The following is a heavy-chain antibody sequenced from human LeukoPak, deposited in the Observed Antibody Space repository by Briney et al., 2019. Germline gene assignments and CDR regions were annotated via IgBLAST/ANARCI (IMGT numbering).Heavy chain of an antibody. CDR2: ITDSGGTI. CDR1: GFTISTYE. J-gene: IGHJ4*02. D-gene: IGHD4-17*01. Sequence: GGSLRLSCAASGFTISTYEMNWVRQAPGKGLEWVSYITDSGGTIYFADSVKGRFTISSDNAKNSLYLQMNSLRAEDTAVYSCTVETGGDYPHFDYWGQGTLVTVSS. CDR3: TVETGGDYPHFDY. V-gene: IGHV3-48*03.